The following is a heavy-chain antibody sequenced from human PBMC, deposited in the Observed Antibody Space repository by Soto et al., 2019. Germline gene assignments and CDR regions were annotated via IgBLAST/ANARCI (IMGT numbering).Heavy chain of an antibody. D-gene: IGHD1-26*01. J-gene: IGHJ4*02. CDR2: IYSGGYT. V-gene: IGHV3-53*01. Sequence: EVQLVESGGGLIQPGGSLRLSCAVSGFTVSNNYMSWVRQAPGKGLEGVSVIYSGGYTAYGDSVKGRFTISRDNSKNTPFLQMNTQKHAHTAWFSWAATPGGGGYWGQGTLVTVSS. CDR3: AATPGGGGY. CDR1: GFTVSNNY.